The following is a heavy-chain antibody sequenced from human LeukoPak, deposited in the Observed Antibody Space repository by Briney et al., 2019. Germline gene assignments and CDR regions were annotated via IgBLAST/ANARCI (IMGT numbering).Heavy chain of an antibody. D-gene: IGHD2-21*02. Sequence: PGGSLRLSCAASGFTFSSHSMSWVRQPPGEGLAWVAPISPSGDSTTYRDSVKGQFTISRDNSRNRLYLQMNTLTVEDTAIYYSARRLLTGGVTDFFDFWGQGALVTASS. CDR3: ARRLLTGGVTDFFDF. CDR2: ISPSGDST. CDR1: GFTFSSHS. V-gene: IGHV3-23*01. J-gene: IGHJ4*02.